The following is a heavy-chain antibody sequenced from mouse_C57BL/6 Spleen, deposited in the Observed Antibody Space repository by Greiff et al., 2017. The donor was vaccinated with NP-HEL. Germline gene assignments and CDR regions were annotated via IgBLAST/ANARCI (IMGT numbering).Heavy chain of an antibody. CDR2: IDPENGDT. V-gene: IGHV14-4*01. D-gene: IGHD1-1*01. CDR1: GFNIKDDY. J-gene: IGHJ3*01. Sequence: EVQLQQSGAELVRPGASVKLSCTASGFNIKDDYMHWVKQRPEQGLEWIGWIDPENGDTEYASKFQGKATITAETSSNTAYLQLSSLTSEDTAVYYCTTDGSSYGRFAYWGQGTLVTVSA. CDR3: TTDGSSYGRFAY.